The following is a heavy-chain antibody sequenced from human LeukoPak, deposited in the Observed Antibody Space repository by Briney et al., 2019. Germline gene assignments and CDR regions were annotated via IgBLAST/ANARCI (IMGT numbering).Heavy chain of an antibody. CDR1: GGSISSGGYS. D-gene: IGHD5-18*01. CDR2: IYHSGST. J-gene: IGHJ4*02. V-gene: IGHV4-30-2*01. CDR3: ARGIPIVDTAMVTNGAYFDY. Sequence: PSETLSLTCAVSGGSISSGGYSWRWIRQPPGKGLEWIGYIYHSGSTYYNPSLKSRVTISVDRSKNQFSLKLSSVTAADTAVYYCARGIPIVDTAMVTNGAYFDYWGQGTLVTVSS.